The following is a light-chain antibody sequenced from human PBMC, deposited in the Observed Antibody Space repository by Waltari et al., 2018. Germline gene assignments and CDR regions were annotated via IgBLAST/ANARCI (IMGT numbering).Light chain of an antibody. V-gene: IGKV1-5*03. CDR2: KAS. J-gene: IGKJ1*01. Sequence: DLQMTQSPSTLPASVGDRVTITCRASQSISSWLAWYQQKPGKAPKLLIYKASSLESGVPSRFSGSGSGTEFTLTISSLQPDDFATYYCQQYNSYSSFGQGTKVEIK. CDR3: QQYNSYSS. CDR1: QSISSW.